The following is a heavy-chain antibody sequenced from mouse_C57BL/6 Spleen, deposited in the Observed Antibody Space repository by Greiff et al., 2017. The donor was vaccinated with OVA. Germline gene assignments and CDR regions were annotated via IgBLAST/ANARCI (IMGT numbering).Heavy chain of an antibody. D-gene: IGHD1-1*01. Sequence: VQLQQSGAELVRPGASVKLSCTASGFNITDDYMHWVKQRPEQGLEWIGWINPENGDTEYDSKFTGKATLTADTYSNTTCLQLSSLTSEDTAVYYCTSLYYYGLDYWGQGTSVTVSA. V-gene: IGHV14-4*01. CDR2: INPENGDT. J-gene: IGHJ4*01. CDR3: TSLYYYGLDY. CDR1: GFNITDDY.